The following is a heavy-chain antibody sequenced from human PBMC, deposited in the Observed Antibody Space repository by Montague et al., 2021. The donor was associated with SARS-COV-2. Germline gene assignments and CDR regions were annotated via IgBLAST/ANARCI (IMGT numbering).Heavy chain of an antibody. D-gene: IGHD6-13*01. Sequence: SLRLSCAASGFTFSTYWMTWVRQAPGKGLEWVANIKQDGSAQYYXXSLRGRFTVSRDNAKKSLFLQMNSLRAEDTAVYFCARDPVEQQQLVHSLDYWGQGTLVIVSS. J-gene: IGHJ4*02. CDR2: IKQDGSAQ. CDR1: GFTFSTYW. V-gene: IGHV3-7*03. CDR3: ARDPVEQQQLVHSLDY.